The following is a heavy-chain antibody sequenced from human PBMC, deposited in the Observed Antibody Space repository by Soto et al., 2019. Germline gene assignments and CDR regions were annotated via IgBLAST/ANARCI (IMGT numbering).Heavy chain of an antibody. CDR1: GFTFSNAW. D-gene: IGHD3-3*01. Sequence: GGSLRLSCAASGFTFSNAWMSWVRQAPGKGLEWVGRIKSKTDGGTTDYAAPVKGRFTISRDDSKNTLYLQMNSLKTENTAVYYCTTIVTSITIFGVVFPVYYGMDVWGQGTTVTVSS. V-gene: IGHV3-15*01. CDR3: TTIVTSITIFGVVFPVYYGMDV. J-gene: IGHJ6*02. CDR2: IKSKTDGGTT.